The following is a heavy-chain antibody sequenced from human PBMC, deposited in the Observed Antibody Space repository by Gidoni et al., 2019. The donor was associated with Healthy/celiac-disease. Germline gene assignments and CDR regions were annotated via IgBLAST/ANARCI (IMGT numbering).Heavy chain of an antibody. CDR1: GFPFSSYG. CDR2: ISYDGSNK. V-gene: IGHV3-30*18. Sequence: QVQLVESGGGVVQPGRSLRLSCAASGFPFSSYGMHWVRQAPGKGLGWVAVISYDGSNKYYADSVEGRFTISRDNSKNTLYLQMNSLRAEDTAVYYCAKGADVDKATFDYWGQGTLVTVFS. D-gene: IGHD5-18*01. CDR3: AKGADVDKATFDY. J-gene: IGHJ4*02.